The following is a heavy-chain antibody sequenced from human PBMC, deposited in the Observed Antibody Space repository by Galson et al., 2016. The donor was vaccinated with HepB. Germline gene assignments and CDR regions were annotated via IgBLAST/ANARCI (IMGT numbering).Heavy chain of an antibody. CDR1: GYSFTSYW. Sequence: QSGAEVKKPGESLRISCKGSGYSFTSYWISWVRQMPGKGLEWMGRIDPSDSYTNYSPSFQGHVTISTDKSLSTAYLQWSSLKASDTAMYYCASTYDSRGFSLDPIDYWGQGTLVTVSS. V-gene: IGHV5-10-1*01. CDR3: ASTYDSRGFSLDPIDY. D-gene: IGHD3-22*01. J-gene: IGHJ4*02. CDR2: IDPSDSYT.